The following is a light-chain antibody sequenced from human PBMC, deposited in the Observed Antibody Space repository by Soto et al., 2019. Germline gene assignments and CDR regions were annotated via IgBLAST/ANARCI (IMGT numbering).Light chain of an antibody. V-gene: IGKV1-27*01. CDR3: QKYNSAPRT. Sequence: DIQMTQSPSSLSASIGDRVTITCRASQGINSFLAWYQQKPGKVPKLLIYAASTLQSGVPSRFRGSGSGTAFTLTISSLQPEDAATYYCQKYNSAPRTFCQGTKVDIK. CDR2: AAS. CDR1: QGINSF. J-gene: IGKJ1*01.